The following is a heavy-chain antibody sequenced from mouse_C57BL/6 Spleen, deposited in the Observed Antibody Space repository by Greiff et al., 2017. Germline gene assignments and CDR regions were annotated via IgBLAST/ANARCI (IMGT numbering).Heavy chain of an antibody. CDR3: ARGGMSNYDY. CDR2: IDPSDSYT. J-gene: IGHJ2*01. V-gene: IGHV1-69*01. Sequence: VQLQQPGAELVMPGASVKLSCKASGYTFTSYWMHWVKQRPGQGLEWIGEIDPSDSYTNYNQKFKGKSTLTVDKSSSTAYMQLSSLTSEDSAVYYCARGGMSNYDYWGQGTTLTVSS. D-gene: IGHD2-5*01. CDR1: GYTFTSYW.